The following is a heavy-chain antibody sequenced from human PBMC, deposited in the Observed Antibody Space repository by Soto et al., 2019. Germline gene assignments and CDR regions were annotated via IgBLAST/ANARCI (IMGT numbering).Heavy chain of an antibody. CDR2: TRNRGNGYTT. Sequence: GGSLRLSCAASGFSFSDHYMDWVRQAPAKGLEWIGRTRNRGNGYTTEYAASAKGRFIISRDDSKNSLYLQMNSLKTEDTAVYYCARDDYYDTSGYLALFDYWGQGTLVTVSS. V-gene: IGHV3-72*01. J-gene: IGHJ4*02. D-gene: IGHD3-22*01. CDR3: ARDDYYDTSGYLALFDY. CDR1: GFSFSDHY.